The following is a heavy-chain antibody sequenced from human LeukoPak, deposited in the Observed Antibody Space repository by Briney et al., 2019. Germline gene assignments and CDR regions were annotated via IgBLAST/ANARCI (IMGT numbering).Heavy chain of an antibody. CDR2: INSDGSST. J-gene: IGHJ4*02. V-gene: IGHV3-74*01. CDR3: ASERYGGNPY. CDR1: GFTFSSYE. D-gene: IGHD4-23*01. Sequence: PGGSLRLSCAASGFTFSSYEMNWVRQAPGKGLVWVSRINSDGSSTSYADSVKGRFTISRDNAKNTLYLQMNSLRAEDTAVYYRASERYGGNPYWGQGTLVTVSS.